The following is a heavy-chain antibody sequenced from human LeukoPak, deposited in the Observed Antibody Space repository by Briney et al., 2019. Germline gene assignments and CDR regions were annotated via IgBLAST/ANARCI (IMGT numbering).Heavy chain of an antibody. CDR1: GFTFSSYA. CDR3: ARSNGGSQWTDY. V-gene: IGHV3-30-3*01. J-gene: IGHJ4*02. Sequence: PGRSLRLSCAASGFTFSSYAMHWVRQAPGKGLEWVALISYDGSNKYYADSVKGRFTISRDNSKNTLYLQMSSLRTEDTALYYCARSNGGSQWTDYWGQGTLVTVSS. CDR2: ISYDGSNK. D-gene: IGHD1-26*01.